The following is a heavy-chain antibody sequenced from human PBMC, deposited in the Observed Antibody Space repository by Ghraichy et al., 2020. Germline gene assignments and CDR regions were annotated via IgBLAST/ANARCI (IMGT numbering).Heavy chain of an antibody. CDR2: INSDGSST. J-gene: IGHJ6*02. Sequence: GGSLRLSCAASGFTFSSYWMHWVRQAPGKGLVWVSRINSDGSSTSYADSVKGRFTISRDNAKNTLYLQMNSLRAEDTAVYYCARVGYCSSTSCYTSPFYYYGMDVWGQGTTVTVSS. D-gene: IGHD2-2*02. CDR3: ARVGYCSSTSCYTSPFYYYGMDV. V-gene: IGHV3-74*01. CDR1: GFTFSSYW.